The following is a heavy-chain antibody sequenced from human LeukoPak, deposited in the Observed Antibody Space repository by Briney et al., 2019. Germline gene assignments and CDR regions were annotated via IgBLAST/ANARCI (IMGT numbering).Heavy chain of an antibody. CDR2: IYSGGST. J-gene: IGHJ3*02. CDR1: GFTVSSNY. Sequence: GGSLRLSCAASGFTVSSNYMSWVRQAPGKGLEWVSVIYSGGSTYYADSVKGRFTISRDNSKNTLYLQMNSLRAEDTAVYYCASTVVIDAFDIWGQGTMVTVSS. V-gene: IGHV3-53*01. CDR3: ASTVVIDAFDI. D-gene: IGHD4-23*01.